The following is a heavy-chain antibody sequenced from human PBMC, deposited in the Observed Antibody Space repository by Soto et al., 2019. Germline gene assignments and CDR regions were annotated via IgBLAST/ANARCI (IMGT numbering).Heavy chain of an antibody. D-gene: IGHD2-21*02. J-gene: IGHJ6*02. CDR3: VYYCAKSNYGGDDYFQYGLDV. V-gene: IGHV1-18*01. Sequence: ASVKVSCKASGYTFHNYGVNWVRQAPGHGLEWMGRISAYNYNTHYAQNFEGRVTMTREMSTNTAYLELSGLRSDDTADDTAVYYCAKSNYGGDDYFQYGLDVWGQGTTVTVSS. CDR2: ISAYNYNT. CDR1: GYTFHNYG.